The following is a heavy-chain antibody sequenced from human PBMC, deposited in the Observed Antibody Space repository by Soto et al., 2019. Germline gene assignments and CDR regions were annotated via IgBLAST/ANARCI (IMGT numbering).Heavy chain of an antibody. CDR2: ISYDGSNK. V-gene: IGHV3-30*03. CDR1: GFTFSSYG. J-gene: IGHJ6*02. CDR3: ATAAGTVRV. Sequence: QVQLVESGGGVVQPGRSLRLSCAASGFTFSSYGMHWVRQAPGKGLEWVAVISYDGSNKYYADSVKGRFTISRDNSKNTLYLQMNSLRAEDTAVYYCATAAGTVRVWGQGTTVTVSS. D-gene: IGHD6-13*01.